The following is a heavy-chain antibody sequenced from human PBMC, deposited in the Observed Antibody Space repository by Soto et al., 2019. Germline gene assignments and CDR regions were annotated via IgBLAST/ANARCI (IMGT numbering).Heavy chain of an antibody. CDR3: VRFGGAAAGPGDY. D-gene: IGHD6-13*01. V-gene: IGHV3-48*03. Sequence: GGSLRLSCVASEFTFRSYEMNGVRQAPGKGLEWVSYISSSGTTIYYTDSVKGRFTISRDNAKKSLYLQMNSLRAEDTAVYYCVRFGGAAAGPGDYWGQGTLVTVSS. CDR1: EFTFRSYE. CDR2: ISSSGTTI. J-gene: IGHJ4*02.